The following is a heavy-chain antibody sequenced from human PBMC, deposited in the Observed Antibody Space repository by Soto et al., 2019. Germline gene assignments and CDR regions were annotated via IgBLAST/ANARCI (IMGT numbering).Heavy chain of an antibody. CDR1: GGSISSSSYY. Sequence: PSETLSLTCTVSGGSISSSSYYWGWIRQPPGKGLEWIGSIYYSGSTYYNPSLKSRVTISVDTSKNQFSLKLSSVTAADTAVYYFARLVAVAGTTKVFYFDYWGQGTLVTVSS. CDR2: IYYSGST. D-gene: IGHD6-19*01. J-gene: IGHJ4*02. CDR3: ARLVAVAGTTKVFYFDY. V-gene: IGHV4-39*01.